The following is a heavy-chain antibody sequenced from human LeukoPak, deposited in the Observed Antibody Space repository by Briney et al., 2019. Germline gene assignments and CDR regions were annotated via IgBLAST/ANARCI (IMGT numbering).Heavy chain of an antibody. V-gene: IGHV1-18*01. CDR2: ISTYNGNT. D-gene: IGHD6-13*01. CDR3: ARVAAAIRTYYYYGMDV. J-gene: IGHJ6*02. CDR1: GYSFTIYG. Sequence: ASVKLSCKSSGYSFTIYGISWVRQAPGQGLGLMGWISTYNGNTNYAQKLQGRVTMTTDTSTSTAYMELRSLRSDDTAVYYCARVAAAIRTYYYYGMDVWGQGTTVTVSS.